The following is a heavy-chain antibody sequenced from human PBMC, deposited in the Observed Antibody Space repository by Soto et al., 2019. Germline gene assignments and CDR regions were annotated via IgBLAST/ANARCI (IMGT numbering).Heavy chain of an antibody. J-gene: IGHJ6*02. D-gene: IGHD6-13*01. V-gene: IGHV4-34*01. CDR1: GGSFSGYY. Sequence: SDTLSLTCAVYGGSFSGYYWSWIRQPPGKGLEWIGRIYYSGTTNYNPSLTSRVTISLDTSKNQFSLSVSAVTSADSAVYYCARLAPIAAADGMDVWGQGTTVTVSS. CDR2: IYYSGTT. CDR3: ARLAPIAAADGMDV.